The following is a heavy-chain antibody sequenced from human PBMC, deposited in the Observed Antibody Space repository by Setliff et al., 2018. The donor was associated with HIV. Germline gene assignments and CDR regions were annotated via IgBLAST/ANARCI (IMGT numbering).Heavy chain of an antibody. Sequence: TSETLSLTCSVSGDSISDTTYYWGWIRQPPGKGLEWIGNIYHSGSTLYKPSLKSRVTMSVDTSKNQFSLKLRSVTAADTAVYYCARRGSGSPYFDYWGQGTLVTVPQ. D-gene: IGHD6-19*01. V-gene: IGHV4-39*01. CDR1: GDSISDTTYY. CDR3: ARRGSGSPYFDY. J-gene: IGHJ4*02. CDR2: IYHSGST.